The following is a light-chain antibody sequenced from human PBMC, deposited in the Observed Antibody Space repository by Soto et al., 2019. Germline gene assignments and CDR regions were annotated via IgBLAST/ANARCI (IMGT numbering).Light chain of an antibody. Sequence: QSALTQAASVSGSPGQSITISCTGTSSDVGSYNLVSWYQQHPGKAPKLMIYEVSKRPSGLSNRFSGSKSGNTASLTISGNQAEDEADYYCCSYAGSRTPLIFGTGTKLTVL. CDR3: CSYAGSRTPLI. CDR1: SSDVGSYNL. J-gene: IGLJ1*01. CDR2: EVS. V-gene: IGLV2-23*02.